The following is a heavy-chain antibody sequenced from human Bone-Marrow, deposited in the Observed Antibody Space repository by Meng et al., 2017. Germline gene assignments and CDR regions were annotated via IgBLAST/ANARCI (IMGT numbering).Heavy chain of an antibody. D-gene: IGHD5-18*01. J-gene: IGHJ4*02. CDR1: GGSISSGDYY. CDR2: IYYSGST. CDR3: ARQGDTAMATFDY. Sequence: QVQLQESGPGLVKPSQTLSLTCTVSGGSISSGDYYWSWIRQPPGNGLEWIGYIYYSGSTYYNPSLKSRVTISVDTSKNQFSLKLSSVTAADTAIYYCARQGDTAMATFDYWGQGTLVTISS. V-gene: IGHV4-30-4*01.